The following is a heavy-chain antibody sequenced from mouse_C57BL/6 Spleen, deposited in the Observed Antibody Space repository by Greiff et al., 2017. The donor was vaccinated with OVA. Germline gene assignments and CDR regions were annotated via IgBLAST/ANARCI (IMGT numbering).Heavy chain of an antibody. Sequence: QVQLQQPGAELVMPGASVKLSCKASGYTFTSYWMHWVKQRPGQGLEWIGEIDPSDSYTNYNQKFKGKSTLTVDKSSSTAYMQLSSLTSEDSAVYYCARGPVTTVVAYYFDYWGQGTTLTVSS. CDR1: GYTFTSYW. CDR2: IDPSDSYT. CDR3: ARGPVTTVVAYYFDY. V-gene: IGHV1-69*01. D-gene: IGHD1-1*01. J-gene: IGHJ2*01.